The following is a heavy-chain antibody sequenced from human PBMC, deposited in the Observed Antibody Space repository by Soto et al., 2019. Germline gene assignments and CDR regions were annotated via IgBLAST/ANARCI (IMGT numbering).Heavy chain of an antibody. J-gene: IGHJ4*02. CDR2: IYYSGST. Sequence: PSETLSLTCTVSGGSISSGDYYWSWIRQPPGKGLEWIGYIYYSGSTNYNPSLKSRVTISVDTSKNQFSLKLSSVTAADTAVYYCARAVLPATAPFDYWGQGTLVTVSS. V-gene: IGHV4-61*08. D-gene: IGHD2-2*01. CDR3: ARAVLPATAPFDY. CDR1: GGSISSGDYY.